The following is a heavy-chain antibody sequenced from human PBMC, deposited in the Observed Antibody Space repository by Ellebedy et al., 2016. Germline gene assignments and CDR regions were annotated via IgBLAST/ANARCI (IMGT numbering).Heavy chain of an antibody. Sequence: SETLSLXCTVSGGSISSSSYYWGWIRQPPGKGLEWIGSIYYSGSTYYNPSLKSRVTISVDTSKNQFSLKLSSVTAADTAVYYCARDLGGYSSDYWGQGTLVTVSS. CDR3: ARDLGGYSSDY. V-gene: IGHV4-39*02. CDR1: GGSISSSSYY. D-gene: IGHD5-18*01. CDR2: IYYSGST. J-gene: IGHJ4*02.